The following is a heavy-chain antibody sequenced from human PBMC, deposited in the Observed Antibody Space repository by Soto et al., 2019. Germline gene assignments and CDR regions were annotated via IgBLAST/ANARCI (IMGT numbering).Heavy chain of an antibody. CDR3: ARDLATVSDFDY. Sequence: ASVKVSCKASGYTFTSYGISWVRQAPGQVLEWMGWISAYNGNTNYAQKLQGRVTMTTDTSTSTVYMELRSLRFDDTAVYYCARDLATVSDFDYWGQGTLVTVSS. V-gene: IGHV1-18*01. CDR2: ISAYNGNT. CDR1: GYTFTSYG. J-gene: IGHJ4*02. D-gene: IGHD4-17*01.